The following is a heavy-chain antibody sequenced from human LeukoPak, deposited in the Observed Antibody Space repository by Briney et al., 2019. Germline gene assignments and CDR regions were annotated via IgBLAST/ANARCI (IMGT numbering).Heavy chain of an antibody. D-gene: IGHD3-9*01. CDR3: AKEGYYDILTGYYPTVEYFQH. J-gene: IGHJ1*01. CDR1: GFTVSSNY. CDR2: IYSGGST. V-gene: IGHV3-53*01. Sequence: GGSLRLSCAASGFTVSSNYMSWVRQAPGKGLEWVSVIYSGGSTYYADSVKGRFTISRDNSKNTLYLQMNSLRAEDTAVYYCAKEGYYDILTGYYPTVEYFQHWGQGTLVTVSS.